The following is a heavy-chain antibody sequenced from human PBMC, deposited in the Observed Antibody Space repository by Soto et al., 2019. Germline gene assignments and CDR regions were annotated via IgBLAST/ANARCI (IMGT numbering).Heavy chain of an antibody. D-gene: IGHD5-12*01. CDR2: HYSGGST. J-gene: IGHJ4*02. CDR1: GFSVSSNY. V-gene: IGHV3-53*01. Sequence: GGSLRLSCAISGFSVSSNYLSWVRQAPGKGLEWVSVHYSGGSTYYADSVQGRFTISRDKSNNALYLQMRRVRAEDTAVYYCATKPSRRDGYNQGPFDYWGQGTLVTVSS. CDR3: ATKPSRRDGYNQGPFDY.